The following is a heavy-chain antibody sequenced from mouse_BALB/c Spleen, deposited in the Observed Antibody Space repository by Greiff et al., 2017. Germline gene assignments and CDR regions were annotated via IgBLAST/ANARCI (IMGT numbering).Heavy chain of an antibody. CDR3: TSPYY. CDR1: GFNIKDTY. V-gene: IGHV14-3*02. CDR2: IDPANGNT. Sequence: VQLQQSGAELVKPGASVKLSCTASGFNIKDTYMHWVKQRPEQGLEWIGRIDPANGNTKYDPKFQGKATITADTSSNTAFLQHSSLTSEDTAVYYCTSPYYWGQGTTLTVSS. J-gene: IGHJ2*01.